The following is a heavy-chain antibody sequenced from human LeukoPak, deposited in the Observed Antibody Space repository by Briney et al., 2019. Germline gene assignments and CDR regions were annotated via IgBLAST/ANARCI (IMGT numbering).Heavy chain of an antibody. CDR1: GYTFTSYD. CDR3: AMPLTGDFYAFDI. D-gene: IGHD7-27*01. CDR2: ISAYNGNT. J-gene: IGHJ3*02. V-gene: IGHV1-18*01. Sequence: GASVKVSCKASGYTFTSYDINWVRQAPGQGLEWMGWISAYNGNTNYAQKLQGRVTMTTDTSTSTAYMELRSLRSDDTAVYYCAMPLTGDFYAFDIWGQGTMVTVSS.